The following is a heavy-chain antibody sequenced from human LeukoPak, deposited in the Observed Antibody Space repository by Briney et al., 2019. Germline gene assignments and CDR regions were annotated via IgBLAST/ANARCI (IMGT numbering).Heavy chain of an antibody. D-gene: IGHD6-13*01. CDR1: GYTFTGYY. CDR2: INPNSGGT. J-gene: IGHJ4*02. V-gene: IGHV1-2*06. Sequence: ASVKVSCKASGYTFTGYYIHWVRQAPGQGLEWMGRINPNSGGTNHAQKFQGRVTMTRDTSISTAYMELSRLRSDDTAVYYCARDSVSSPYYFDYWGQGTLVTVSS. CDR3: ARDSVSSPYYFDY.